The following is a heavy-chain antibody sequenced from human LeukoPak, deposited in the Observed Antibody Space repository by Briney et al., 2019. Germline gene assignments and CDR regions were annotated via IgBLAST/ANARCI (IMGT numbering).Heavy chain of an antibody. CDR1: GFSFSVYT. D-gene: IGHD6-19*01. CDR2: IRSDGSST. Sequence: GGSLRLSCVASGFSFSVYTMHWVRQAPGKGLEYVSAIRSDGSSTFYPSSVRGRFTISRDNSKSTLYLQMGSLRAEDTAVYYCTRRYGGHSGWAGYHDSWGQGTLVTVSS. V-gene: IGHV3-64*01. CDR3: TRRYGGHSGWAGYHDS. J-gene: IGHJ4*02.